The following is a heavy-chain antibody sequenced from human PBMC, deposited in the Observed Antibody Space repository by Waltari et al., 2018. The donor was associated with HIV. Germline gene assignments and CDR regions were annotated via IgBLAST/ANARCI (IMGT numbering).Heavy chain of an antibody. Sequence: QLQLVESGGGLVQPGASLRRSCADSGIFFRDFAIHWVRQAPGKGLEWVAVISRDVSSKYYADSVQGRFTISRDNSKNSLHLHMNSLRPKDTAVYYCAREGIVAAPFDFWGLGTLVTVSS. CDR2: ISRDVSSK. CDR1: GIFFRDFA. V-gene: IGHV3-30*01. D-gene: IGHD2-15*01. J-gene: IGHJ4*02. CDR3: AREGIVAAPFDF.